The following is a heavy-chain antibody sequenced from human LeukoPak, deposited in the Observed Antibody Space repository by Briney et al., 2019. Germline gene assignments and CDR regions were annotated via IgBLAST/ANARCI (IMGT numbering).Heavy chain of an antibody. CDR3: AREVSRSWAPGAFDV. D-gene: IGHD6-13*01. V-gene: IGHV4-4*08. J-gene: IGHJ3*01. CDR1: GDSITNSY. Sequence: PSETLSLTCTVSGDSITNSYWAWIRQPPGKGLEWIANVSNNGRKNYNPSLKSRVTISMDTSKNQFSLRLNPLTAADTAVYYCAREVSRSWAPGAFDVWGQGTRVTVSS. CDR2: VSNNGRK.